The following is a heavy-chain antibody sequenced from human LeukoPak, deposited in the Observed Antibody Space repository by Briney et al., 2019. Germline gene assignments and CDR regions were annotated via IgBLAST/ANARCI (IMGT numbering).Heavy chain of an antibody. V-gene: IGHV1-69*13. CDR1: GGSFSSQA. CDR2: IIPVFRAT. Sequence: SVEVSCKTSGGSFSSQAISWVRQAPGQGLEWMGGIIPVFRATNYAQKFQGRVTITADESTTTAYMELSSLRSEDTAVYYCARSPAPTVMPLDYWGQGALVTVSS. CDR3: ARSPAPTVMPLDY. D-gene: IGHD4-17*01. J-gene: IGHJ4*02.